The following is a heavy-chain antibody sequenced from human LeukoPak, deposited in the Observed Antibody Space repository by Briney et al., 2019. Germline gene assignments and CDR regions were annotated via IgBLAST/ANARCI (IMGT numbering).Heavy chain of an antibody. CDR2: ISGNGGRT. CDR3: AKDPSRGYSCDF. Sequence: GGSLRLSCAASGFTFSSYGMSWVRQAPGKGLEWVSAISGNGGRTDYADSVKGRFTISRDNSKNTLYLQMNSLRAEDTAIYYCAKDPSRGYSCDFWGQGTLVTVSS. CDR1: GFTFSSYG. J-gene: IGHJ4*02. D-gene: IGHD5-18*01. V-gene: IGHV3-23*01.